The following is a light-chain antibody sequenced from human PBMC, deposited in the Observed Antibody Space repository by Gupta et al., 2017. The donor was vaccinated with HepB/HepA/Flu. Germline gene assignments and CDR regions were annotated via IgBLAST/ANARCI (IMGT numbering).Light chain of an antibody. CDR3: QQSYSSLFT. V-gene: IGKV1-39*01. Sequence: DIQMTQSPSSLSASVGDRVTITCRASQRVSTYLNWYQQKPGKVPKLLIFGSSTLQGGVPSRFSGSGSGTDFTLTISSLQPEDFATYYCQQSYSSLFTFGGGTKVEV. J-gene: IGKJ4*01. CDR1: QRVSTY. CDR2: GSS.